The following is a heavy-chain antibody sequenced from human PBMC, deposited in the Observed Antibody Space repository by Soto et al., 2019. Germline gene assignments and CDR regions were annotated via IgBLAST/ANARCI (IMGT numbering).Heavy chain of an antibody. CDR3: ASYCSGGSCYYRDAFDI. D-gene: IGHD2-15*01. J-gene: IGHJ3*02. V-gene: IGHV4-30-4*01. CDR2: IYYSGST. CDR1: GGAISSGDYY. Sequence: SETLSITCTVSGGAISSGDYYWSWIRQPPGKGLEWIGYIYYSGSTYYNPSLKSRVTISVDTSKNQFSLKLSSVTAADTAVYYCASYCSGGSCYYRDAFDIWGQGTMVTVSS.